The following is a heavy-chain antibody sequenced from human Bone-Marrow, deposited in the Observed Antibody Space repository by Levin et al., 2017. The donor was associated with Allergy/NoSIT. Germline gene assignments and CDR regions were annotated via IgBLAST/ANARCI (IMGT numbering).Heavy chain of an antibody. D-gene: IGHD6-13*01. V-gene: IGHV3-53*01. CDR3: ARYHLIAGFDN. CDR2: IYIGGTT. J-gene: IGHJ4*02. CDR1: GFSVSGNS. Sequence: QPGGSLRLSCAGSGFSVSGNSMTWVRQAPGKGLEWVSVIYIGGTTKYADSVKGRFTISRDNSKNTVDLQMNSLRAEDTAVYYCARYHLIAGFDNWGQGTLVTVSS.